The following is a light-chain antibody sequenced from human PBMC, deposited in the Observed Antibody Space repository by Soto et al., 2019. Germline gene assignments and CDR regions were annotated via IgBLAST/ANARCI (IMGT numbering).Light chain of an antibody. J-gene: IGLJ1*01. CDR1: SSDVGGYNY. CDR2: DVS. Sequence: QSVLTQPASVSGSPGQSITISCTGTSSDVGGYNYVSWYQQHPGKAPKLMMYDVSNRPSGVSNRFSGSKSGNTASLTISWLQAEDEADYYCSSYTSSSTPYVFGTGTKLTVL. V-gene: IGLV2-14*01. CDR3: SSYTSSSTPYV.